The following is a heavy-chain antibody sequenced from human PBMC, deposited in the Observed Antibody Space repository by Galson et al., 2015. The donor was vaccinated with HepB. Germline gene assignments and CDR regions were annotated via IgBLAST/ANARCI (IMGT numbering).Heavy chain of an antibody. CDR3: ARDRTHYDTLTGYYKAFGYFDL. CDR1: GGSISSSNW. Sequence: LSLTCAVSGGSISSSNWWSWVRQPPGKGLEWIGEIYHSGSTNYNPSLKSRVTISVDKSKNQFSLKLSSVTAADTAVYYCARDRTHYDTLTGYYKAFGYFDLWGRGTLVTVSS. V-gene: IGHV4-4*02. CDR2: IYHSGST. J-gene: IGHJ2*01. D-gene: IGHD3-9*01.